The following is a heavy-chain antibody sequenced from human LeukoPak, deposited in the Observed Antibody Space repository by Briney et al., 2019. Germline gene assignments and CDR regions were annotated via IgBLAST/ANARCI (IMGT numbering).Heavy chain of an antibody. CDR1: GGSISSGNYY. CDR3: ARDRAGDSFDI. CDR2: IHTSGNT. D-gene: IGHD7-27*01. Sequence: NPSETLSLTCTVSGGSISSGNYYWTWIRQPAGKELEWIGRIHTSGNTNYYPSLESHVTISLDTSKKQFSLSLNSVTPADTAIYYCARDRAGDSFDIWGQGTMVTVSS. V-gene: IGHV4-61*02. J-gene: IGHJ3*02.